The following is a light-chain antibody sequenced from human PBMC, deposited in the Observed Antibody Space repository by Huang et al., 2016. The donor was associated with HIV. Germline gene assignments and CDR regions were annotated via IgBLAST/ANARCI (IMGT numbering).Light chain of an antibody. CDR3: HQYSDRNT. CDR2: GAS. J-gene: IGKJ2*01. V-gene: IGKV3-15*01. CDR1: QSISSS. Sequence: EVEITQSPATLCVSPGERFTLSCRASQSISSSLGWFQHKPGQAPRLVIYGASTRATGTPARFSGSGSAKEFTLTINSLQYEDFAVYCCHQYSDRNTFGQGTKLEIK.